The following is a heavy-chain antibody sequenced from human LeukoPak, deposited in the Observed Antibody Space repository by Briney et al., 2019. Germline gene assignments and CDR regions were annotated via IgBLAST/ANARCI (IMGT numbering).Heavy chain of an antibody. D-gene: IGHD3-3*01. CDR2: ISGSGGST. J-gene: IGHJ3*02. V-gene: IGHV3-23*01. CDR3: AKALQAYDFWSGFHDAFDI. CDR1: GFTFSSYA. Sequence: PGRSLRLSCAASGFTFSSYAMSWVRQAPGKGLEWVSAISGSGGSTYYADSVKGRFTISRDNSKNTLYLQMNSLRAEDTAVYYCAKALQAYDFWSGFHDAFDIWGQGTMVTVSS.